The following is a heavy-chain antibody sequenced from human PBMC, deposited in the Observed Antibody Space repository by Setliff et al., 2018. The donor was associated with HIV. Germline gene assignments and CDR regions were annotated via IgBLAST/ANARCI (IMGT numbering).Heavy chain of an antibody. V-gene: IGHV4-4*09. CDR3: ARRGGYTYYYDSSGYHRGPNDAFDI. J-gene: IGHJ3*02. D-gene: IGHD3-22*01. Sequence: ASETLSLTCTVSGGSFTTYYWSWLRQPLGKELEWIGYFYTSGSTNYNPSLKSRVTISIDTSKNQFSLKLNAVTAADTAVYYCARRGGYTYYYDSSGYHRGPNDAFDIWGQGTMVTVSS. CDR2: FYTSGST. CDR1: GGSFTTYY.